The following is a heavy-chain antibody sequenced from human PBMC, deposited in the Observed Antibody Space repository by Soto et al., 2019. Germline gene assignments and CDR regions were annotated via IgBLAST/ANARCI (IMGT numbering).Heavy chain of an antibody. Sequence: SVKVSCKTSGGTFGSYAISWVRQAPGQGLEWMGGIIPIFGTANYAQKFQGRVTITADESTSTAYMELSSLRSEDTAVYYCARTGDRYCISTSCYLGGWFDPWGQGTLVTVSS. CDR1: GGTFGSYA. J-gene: IGHJ5*02. CDR2: IIPIFGTA. D-gene: IGHD2-2*01. CDR3: ARTGDRYCISTSCYLGGWFDP. V-gene: IGHV1-69*13.